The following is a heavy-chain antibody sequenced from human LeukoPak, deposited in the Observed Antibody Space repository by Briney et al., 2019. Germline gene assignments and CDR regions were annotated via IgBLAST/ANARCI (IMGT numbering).Heavy chain of an antibody. Sequence: SETLSLTCTVSGGSISSCYWSWTRQPAGKGLEWIGRIYTSGSSNYNPSLKSRVTMSVDASKNQFSLKLSSVTAADTAVYYCAREVYCGGDCDRRSFDYWGQGTLVTVSS. V-gene: IGHV4-4*07. J-gene: IGHJ4*02. CDR3: AREVYCGGDCDRRSFDY. CDR2: IYTSGSS. D-gene: IGHD2-21*02. CDR1: GGSISSCY.